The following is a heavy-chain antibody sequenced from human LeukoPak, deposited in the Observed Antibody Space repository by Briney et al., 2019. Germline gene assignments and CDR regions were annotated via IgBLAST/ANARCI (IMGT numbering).Heavy chain of an antibody. D-gene: IGHD6-19*01. CDR3: ARGHSSGTLPLYFDY. Sequence: SETLSLTCAVYGGSFSGYYWSWIRQPPGKGLEWIGEINHSGSTNYNPSLKSRVTISVDTSKNQFSPKLSSATAADTAVYYCARGHSSGTLPLYFDYWGQGTLVTVSS. V-gene: IGHV4-34*01. CDR1: GGSFSGYY. CDR2: INHSGST. J-gene: IGHJ4*02.